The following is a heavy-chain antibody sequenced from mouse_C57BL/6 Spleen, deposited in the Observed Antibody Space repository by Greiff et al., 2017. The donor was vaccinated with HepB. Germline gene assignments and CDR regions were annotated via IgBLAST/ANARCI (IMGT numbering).Heavy chain of an antibody. Sequence: VQLQQSGPELVKPGASVKIPCKASGYTFTDYNMDWVKQSHGKSLEWIGDINPNNGGTIYNQKFKGKATLTVDKSSSTAYMELRSLTSEDTAVYCCARCEGGIYYGSLYAMDGWGQGATVTVSS. J-gene: IGHJ4*01. D-gene: IGHD2-1*01. V-gene: IGHV1-18*01. CDR1: GYTFTDYN. CDR2: INPNNGGT. CDR3: ARCEGGIYYGSLYAMDG.